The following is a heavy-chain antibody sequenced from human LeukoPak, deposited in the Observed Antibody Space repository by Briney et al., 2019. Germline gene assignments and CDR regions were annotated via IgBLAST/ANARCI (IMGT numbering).Heavy chain of an antibody. D-gene: IGHD3-10*01. CDR2: INSDGSST. V-gene: IGHV3-74*01. Sequence: GGSLRLSCAASGFTFSSYWMHWVRQAPGKGLVWVSRINSDGSSTSYADSVKGRFTISRDNAKNTLYLQMNSLRAEDTAVYYCARATTTMVRGVLTFYYYCYGMDVWGQGTTVTVSS. CDR1: GFTFSSYW. J-gene: IGHJ6*02. CDR3: ARATTTMVRGVLTFYYYCYGMDV.